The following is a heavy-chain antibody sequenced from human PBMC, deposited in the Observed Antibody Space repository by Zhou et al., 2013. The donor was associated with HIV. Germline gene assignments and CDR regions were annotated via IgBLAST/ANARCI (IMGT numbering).Heavy chain of an antibody. CDR2: INTYNGNT. J-gene: IGHJ4*02. Sequence: QLVQSGPEVKKPGSSVKVSCKASGINFGSDGITWVRQAPGQGLEWMGWINTYNGNTKYAQKLQGRVTMTRDTSISTAYMELSRLRSDDTAVYYCARARYYYGSGSYYPFDYWGQGTLVTVSS. V-gene: IGHV1-18*01. CDR3: ARARYYYGSGSYYPFDY. CDR1: GINFGSDG. D-gene: IGHD3-10*01.